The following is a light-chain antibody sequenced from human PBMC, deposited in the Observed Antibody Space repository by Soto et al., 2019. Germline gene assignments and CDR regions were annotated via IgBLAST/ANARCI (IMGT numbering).Light chain of an antibody. CDR2: GAS. CDR1: QSFSSN. J-gene: IGKJ4*01. V-gene: IGKV3-15*01. Sequence: EIVMTQSPATLSVSPGERATLSCRASQSFSSNLSWYQQKPGQAPRLLIYGASTRATGIPARFSGSGSGTEFTLTISRLQSEDFAVYYCQQYNNWPLTFGGGTKVEIK. CDR3: QQYNNWPLT.